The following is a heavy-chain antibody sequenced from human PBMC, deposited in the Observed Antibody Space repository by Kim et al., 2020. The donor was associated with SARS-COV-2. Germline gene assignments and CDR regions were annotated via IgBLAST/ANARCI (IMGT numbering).Heavy chain of an antibody. CDR3: ARTYCGGDCYSIVSDAFDI. J-gene: IGHJ3*02. Sequence: RVTLSVDTSKNQFSLKLSSVTAADTAVYYCARTYCGGDCYSIVSDAFDIWGQGTMVTVSS. V-gene: IGHV4-30-2*05. D-gene: IGHD2-21*01.